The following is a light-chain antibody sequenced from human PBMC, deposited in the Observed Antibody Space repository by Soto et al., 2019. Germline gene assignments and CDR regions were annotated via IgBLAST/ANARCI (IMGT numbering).Light chain of an antibody. J-gene: IGLJ1*01. V-gene: IGLV2-14*01. CDR3: SSYTSTSTIFV. Sequence: QSALTQPASVSGSPGQSITISCTGTSSDVGGYNYVSWYQQHPGKAPKVMIYEVTNRPSGVSHRFSGSKSGNTASLTISGLQAEDEADYYCSSYTSTSTIFVFGSGTKLTVL. CDR2: EVT. CDR1: SSDVGGYNY.